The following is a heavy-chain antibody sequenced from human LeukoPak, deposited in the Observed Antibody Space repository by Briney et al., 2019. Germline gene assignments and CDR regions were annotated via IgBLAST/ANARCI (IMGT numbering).Heavy chain of an antibody. CDR2: IYYSGST. V-gene: IGHV4-59*08. J-gene: IGHJ4*02. CDR1: GGSISSYY. D-gene: IGHD1-26*01. CDR3: ARMAWGYFDY. Sequence: SETLSLTCTVSGGSISSYYWSWIRQPPGKGLEWIGYIYYSGSTNYNPSLKSRVTISVDTSKNQFSLKLSSVTAADTAVYYCARMAWGYFDYWGQGTLVTVSS.